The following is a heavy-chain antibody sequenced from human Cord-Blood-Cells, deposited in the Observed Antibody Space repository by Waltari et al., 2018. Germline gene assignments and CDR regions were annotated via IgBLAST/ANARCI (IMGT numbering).Heavy chain of an antibody. V-gene: IGHV4-34*01. CDR2: INHSGST. Sequence: QVQLQQWGAGLLKPSETLSLTCAVYGGSFSGYYWSWIRQPPGKGLEGIGEINHSGSTNYNQSLDSRVTISVDTAKRQFSLKLSSVTAADTAVYYCARGRTMFGVVIIPAHGGFDPWGQGTLVTVSS. J-gene: IGHJ5*02. CDR1: GGSFSGYY. CDR3: ARGRTMFGVVIIPAHGGFDP. D-gene: IGHD3-3*01.